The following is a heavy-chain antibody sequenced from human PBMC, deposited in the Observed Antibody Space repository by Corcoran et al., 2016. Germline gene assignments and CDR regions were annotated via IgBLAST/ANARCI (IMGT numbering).Heavy chain of an antibody. CDR1: GGTFSSYA. Sequence: QVQLVQSGAEVKKPGSSVKVSCKASGGTFSSYAISWVRQAPGQGLEWMGGIIPIFGTANYAQKFQGRVTITADKSTSTAYMELSSLRSEDTAVDYCAEGIAAAGTGSYAFDIWGQGTMVTVSS. J-gene: IGHJ3*02. CDR2: IIPIFGTA. CDR3: AEGIAAAGTGSYAFDI. D-gene: IGHD6-13*01. V-gene: IGHV1-69*06.